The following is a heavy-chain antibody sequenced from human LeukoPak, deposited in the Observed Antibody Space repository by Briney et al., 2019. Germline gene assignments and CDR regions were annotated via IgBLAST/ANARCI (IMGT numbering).Heavy chain of an antibody. CDR2: ISDSGRTT. CDR1: GLTFSNFK. CDR3: ASWAGNTQSDSWSGPFDY. D-gene: IGHD3-3*01. V-gene: IGHV3-48*03. Sequence: PGGSLRLSCAVSGLTFSNFKMNWVGQAPGKGLEWVSYISDSGRTTFYADSVKGRFTISRDNAKNSLYLQMSSLRVEDTAVYYCASWAGNTQSDSWSGPFDYWGQGTPVPVSS. J-gene: IGHJ4*02.